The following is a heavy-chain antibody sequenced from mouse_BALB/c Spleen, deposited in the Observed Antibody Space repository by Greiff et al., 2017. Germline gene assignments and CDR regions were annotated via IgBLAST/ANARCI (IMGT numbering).Heavy chain of an antibody. CDR1: GFSLTSYG. D-gene: IGHD2-4*01. CDR3: ARTMITSFYYAMDY. Sequence: QVQLKESGPGLVAPSQSLSITCTVSGFSLTSYGVHWVRQPPGKGLEWLGVIWAGGSTNYNSALKSRLSISKDNSKSQVFLKMNSLQTDDTAMYYCARTMITSFYYAMDYWGQGTSVTVSS. CDR2: IWAGGST. J-gene: IGHJ4*01. V-gene: IGHV2-9*02.